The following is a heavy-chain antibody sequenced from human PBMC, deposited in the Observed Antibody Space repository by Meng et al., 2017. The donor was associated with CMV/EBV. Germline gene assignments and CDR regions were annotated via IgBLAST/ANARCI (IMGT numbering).Heavy chain of an antibody. Sequence: SETLSLTCAVYGGSFSVYYWSWIRQPPGKGLEWLGEINHSGSTNYNPSLKSRVTISVDTSKNQCSLKLSSVTAADTAVYYCARLRVVLSSDYWGQGTLVTVSS. D-gene: IGHD3-3*01. CDR3: ARLRVVLSSDY. CDR1: GGSFSVYY. CDR2: INHSGST. V-gene: IGHV4-34*01. J-gene: IGHJ4*02.